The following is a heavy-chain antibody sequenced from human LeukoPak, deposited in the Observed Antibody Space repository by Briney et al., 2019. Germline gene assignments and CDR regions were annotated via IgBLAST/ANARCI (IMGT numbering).Heavy chain of an antibody. J-gene: IGHJ4*02. V-gene: IGHV1-69*13. CDR1: GGTFSSYA. CDR2: IIPIFGTA. D-gene: IGHD6-19*01. Sequence: SVKVSCKASGGTFSSYAISWVRQAPGQGLEWMGGIIPIFGTASYAQKFQGGVTITADESTSTAYMELSSMRSEDTAVYYCARGGSGWSDFDYWGQGTLVTVSS. CDR3: ARGGSGWSDFDY.